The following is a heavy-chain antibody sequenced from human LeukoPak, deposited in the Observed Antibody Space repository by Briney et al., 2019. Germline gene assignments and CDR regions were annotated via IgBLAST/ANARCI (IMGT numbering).Heavy chain of an antibody. CDR1: GFTFDDYG. J-gene: IGHJ4*02. CDR3: ARGSSTMAGYYFDY. V-gene: IGHV3-20*04. CDR2: INWNGGST. Sequence: GGSLRPSCATSGFTFDDYGMSWVRQAPGKGLEWVSGINWNGGSTGYADSVKGRFTISRDNAKNSLYPQMNSLRAEDTALYYCARGSSTMAGYYFDYWGQGTLVTVSS. D-gene: IGHD5/OR15-5a*01.